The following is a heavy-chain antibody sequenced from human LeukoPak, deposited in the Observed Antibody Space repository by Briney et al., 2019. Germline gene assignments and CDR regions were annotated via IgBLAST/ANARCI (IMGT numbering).Heavy chain of an antibody. CDR3: ARVIRPYYYYYGMDV. V-gene: IGHV1-18*01. CDR1: GYTFTSYG. Sequence: GASVKVSCKASGYTFTSYGISWVRQAPRQGLEWMGWISAYNGNTNYAQKLQGRVTMTTDTSTSTAYMELRSLRSDDTAVYYCARVIRPYYYYYGMDVWGQGTTVTVSS. J-gene: IGHJ6*02. CDR2: ISAYNGNT. D-gene: IGHD3-16*02.